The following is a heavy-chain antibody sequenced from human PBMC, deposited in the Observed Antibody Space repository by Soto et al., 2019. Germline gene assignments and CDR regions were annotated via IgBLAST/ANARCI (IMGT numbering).Heavy chain of an antibody. J-gene: IGHJ6*02. CDR2: INPNSGGT. V-gene: IGHV1-2*04. Sequence: GASVKVSCKASGYTFTGYYMHWVRQAPGQGLEWMGWINPNSGGTNYAQKFQGWVTMTRDTSISTAYMELSRLRSDDTAVYYCARDTTAVGARGHYGMDVWGQGTTVTVSS. D-gene: IGHD1-26*01. CDR1: GYTFTGYY. CDR3: ARDTTAVGARGHYGMDV.